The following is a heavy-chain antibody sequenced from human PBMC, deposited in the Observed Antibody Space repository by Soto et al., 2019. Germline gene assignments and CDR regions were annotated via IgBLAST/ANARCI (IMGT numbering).Heavy chain of an antibody. V-gene: IGHV4-30-2*01. Sequence: SETLSLTCAVSGGSISSGGYSWIWFRQPPGKGLEWIGYIYHSGSTYYNPSLKSRVTISVDTSRNQFSLNLTSVTAADTAVYYCARLGDYYQACDYWGQGTLVTVS. D-gene: IGHD3-22*01. J-gene: IGHJ4*02. CDR2: IYHSGST. CDR3: ARLGDYYQACDY. CDR1: GGSISSGGYS.